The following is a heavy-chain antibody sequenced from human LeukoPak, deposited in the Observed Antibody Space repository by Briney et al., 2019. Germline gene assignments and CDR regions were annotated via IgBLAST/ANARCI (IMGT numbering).Heavy chain of an antibody. D-gene: IGHD3-22*01. CDR2: IYTSGST. Sequence: SETLSLTCTVSGDSISSGSYYWSWIRQPAGKGLEWIGRIYTSGSTNYNPSLKGRVTISVDTSKNQFSLKLSSVTAADTAVYYCARASEYYYDSSGYVAWGQGTLVTVSS. J-gene: IGHJ5*02. V-gene: IGHV4-61*02. CDR1: GDSISSGSYY. CDR3: ARASEYYYDSSGYVA.